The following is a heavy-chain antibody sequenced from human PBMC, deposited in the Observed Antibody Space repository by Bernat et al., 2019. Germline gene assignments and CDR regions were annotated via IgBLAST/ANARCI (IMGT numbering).Heavy chain of an antibody. CDR1: GGTFSSYT. Sequence: QVQLVQSGAEVKKPGSSVKVSCKASGGTFSSYTISWVRQAPGQGLEWMGRIIPILGIANYAQKFQGRVTITADKSTSTAYMELSSLRSEDTAVYYCARGGGYYDSSGSPGGFDFDYWGQGTLVTVSS. J-gene: IGHJ4*02. CDR2: IIPILGIA. V-gene: IGHV1-69*02. CDR3: ARGGGYYDSSGSPGGFDFDY. D-gene: IGHD3-22*01.